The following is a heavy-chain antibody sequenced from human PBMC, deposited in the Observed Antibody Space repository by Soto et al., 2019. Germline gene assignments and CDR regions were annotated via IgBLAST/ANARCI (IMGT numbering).Heavy chain of an antibody. J-gene: IGHJ2*01. V-gene: IGHV3-9*01. Sequence: EVKLVESGGGLVKPGRSLRLSCAASGITFDDHALHWFQQAAGKGLEGVSGITWNSAIIGYADSEKGRFTISRDNAKNSLYLQLTTLRAEDTALYFCARDTAAAGFWYFELWGRGTLVTVSS. CDR1: GITFDDHA. CDR3: ARDTAAAGFWYFEL. D-gene: IGHD6-13*01. CDR2: ITWNSAII.